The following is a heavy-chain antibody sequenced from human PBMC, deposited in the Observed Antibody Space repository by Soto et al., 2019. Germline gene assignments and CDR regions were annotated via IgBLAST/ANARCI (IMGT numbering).Heavy chain of an antibody. Sequence: ASVKVSCKASGYILTGYYIHWVRQAPGQGLEWLGWNSPHNGGTNYAQKFKGRVTMTSDKSISTSYIELRGLRYDDTAVYYCAPGLPVSTSSSIDYWGQGTLVTVSS. D-gene: IGHD6-6*01. J-gene: IGHJ4*02. CDR1: GYILTGYY. CDR2: NSPHNGGT. CDR3: APGLPVSTSSSIDY. V-gene: IGHV1-2*02.